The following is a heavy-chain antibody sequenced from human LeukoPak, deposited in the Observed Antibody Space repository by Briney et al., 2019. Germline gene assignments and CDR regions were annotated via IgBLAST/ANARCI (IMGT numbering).Heavy chain of an antibody. V-gene: IGHV3-23*01. CDR2: ISGSGGST. CDR1: GFTFSSYA. D-gene: IGHD2-2*01. Sequence: GGSLRLSCAASGFTFSSYAMSWVRQAPGKGLEWVSAISGSGGSTYYADSVKGRFTISRDNSKNTLYLQMNSLRAEDTAVYYCAKDGPPDIVVVPAAPYYYSGMDVWGQGTTFTV. CDR3: AKDGPPDIVVVPAAPYYYSGMDV. J-gene: IGHJ6*02.